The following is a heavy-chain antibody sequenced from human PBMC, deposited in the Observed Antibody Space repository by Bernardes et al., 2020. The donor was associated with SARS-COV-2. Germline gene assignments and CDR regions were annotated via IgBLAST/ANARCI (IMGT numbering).Heavy chain of an antibody. CDR1: GDSIGGYY. J-gene: IGHJ4*02. V-gene: IGHV4-59*01. Sequence: SETLSLTCTVSGDSIGGYYWSWIRQPPGKGLEWIGCIYYTGSTNYNPSPKSRLTISVDTSKNQFSLKLSSVTAADTAIYYCARTGTTGLTDFGRFDYWGQGTLVTVAS. CDR3: ARTGTTGLTDFGRFDY. D-gene: IGHD1-7*01. CDR2: IYYTGST.